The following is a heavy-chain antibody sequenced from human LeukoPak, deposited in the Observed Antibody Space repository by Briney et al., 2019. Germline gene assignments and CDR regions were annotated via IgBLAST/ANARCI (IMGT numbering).Heavy chain of an antibody. J-gene: IGHJ3*02. D-gene: IGHD2-2*01. CDR2: ISGSGGST. Sequence: PGGSLRLSCAASGFTFSSYAMSWVRQAPGKGLEWVSAISGSGGSTYYADSVKGRFTISRDISKNTLYLQMNSLIAEDTAVYYCAKDNYCSSTSCYSDDAFDIWGQGTMVTVSS. CDR3: AKDNYCSSTSCYSDDAFDI. V-gene: IGHV3-23*01. CDR1: GFTFSSYA.